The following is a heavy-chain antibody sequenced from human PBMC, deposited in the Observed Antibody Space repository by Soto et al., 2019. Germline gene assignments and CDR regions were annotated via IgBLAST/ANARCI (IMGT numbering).Heavy chain of an antibody. CDR1: GGSIWGGGYY. Sequence: LSXTGTLSGGSIWGGGYYWSCIRQHPGKGLEWIGYIYYSGSTYYNPSLKSRVTISVDTSKNQFSLKLSSVTAADTAVYYCARFLGEYSSSWYWFDHWGQGTRVTVSS. CDR3: ARFLGEYSSSWYWFDH. D-gene: IGHD6-13*01. V-gene: IGHV4-31*03. CDR2: IYYSGST. J-gene: IGHJ5*02.